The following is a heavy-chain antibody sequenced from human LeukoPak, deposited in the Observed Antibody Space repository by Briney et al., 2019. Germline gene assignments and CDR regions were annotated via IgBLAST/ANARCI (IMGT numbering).Heavy chain of an antibody. Sequence: ASVKVSCKASGGTFSSYAINWVRQATGQGLEWMGWMNPNSGNTGYAQKFQGRVTMTRNTSISTAYMELSSLRSEDTAVYYCARNFLRDMNAFDIWGQGTMVTVSS. CDR1: GGTFSSYA. V-gene: IGHV1-8*02. CDR2: MNPNSGNT. CDR3: ARNFLRDMNAFDI. D-gene: IGHD2-15*01. J-gene: IGHJ3*02.